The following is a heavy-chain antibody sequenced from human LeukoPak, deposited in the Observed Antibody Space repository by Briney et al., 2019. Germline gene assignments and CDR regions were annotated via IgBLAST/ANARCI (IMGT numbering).Heavy chain of an antibody. CDR3: ARGYYGSGSERYYFDY. CDR2: TYSGGST. J-gene: IGHJ4*02. D-gene: IGHD3-10*01. CDR1: GFTFSSYG. V-gene: IGHV3-NL1*01. Sequence: GRSLRLSCAASGFTFSSYGMHWVRQAPGKGLEWVSATYSGGSTYYADSVKGRFTISRDTSKNTLYLLMNSLRAEDTAVYYCARGYYGSGSERYYFDYWGQGTLVTVSS.